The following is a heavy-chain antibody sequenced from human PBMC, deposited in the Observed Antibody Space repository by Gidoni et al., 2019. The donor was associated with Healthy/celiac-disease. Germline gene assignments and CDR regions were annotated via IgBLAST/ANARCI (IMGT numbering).Heavy chain of an antibody. J-gene: IGHJ4*02. CDR2: ISGSGGST. CDR1: GFTFSSYA. CDR3: ATSRTIAAAGHY. D-gene: IGHD6-13*01. Sequence: EVQLLESGGGLVQPGGSLRLSCAASGFTFSSYAMSGVRQAPGKGLEWVSAISGSGGSTYYADSVKGRFTISRDNSKNTLYLQMNSLRAEDTAVYYCATSRTIAAAGHYWGQGTLVTVSS. V-gene: IGHV3-23*01.